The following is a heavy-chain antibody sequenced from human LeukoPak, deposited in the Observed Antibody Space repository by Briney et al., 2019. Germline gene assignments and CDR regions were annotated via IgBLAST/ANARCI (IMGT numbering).Heavy chain of an antibody. J-gene: IGHJ4*02. D-gene: IGHD6-13*01. V-gene: IGHV3-23*01. CDR3: ARHGSWSFDY. CDR2: ITSGSGSNV. CDR1: GFTFSSHA. Sequence: PGGSLRLSCAASGFTFSSHAMSWVRQAPGKGLEWVSAITSGSGSNVYYTDSLKDRFTISRDNSKNTLYLHMNSLRAEDTAVYYCARHGSWSFDYWGQGTLLTVSA.